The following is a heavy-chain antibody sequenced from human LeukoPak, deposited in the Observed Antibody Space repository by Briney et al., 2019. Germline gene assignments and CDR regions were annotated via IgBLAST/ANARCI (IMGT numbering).Heavy chain of an antibody. V-gene: IGHV5-51*01. J-gene: IGHJ5*02. Sequence: GESLKISCKGSGYSFTSYWISWVRQMPGKGLEWMGIIYPGDSDIRYSPSFQGQVTISADKSISTAYLQWSSLKASDTAMYYCARLTDGSGSYYNFGWFDPWGQGTLVTVSS. CDR3: ARLTDGSGSYYNFGWFDP. CDR1: GYSFTSYW. CDR2: IYPGDSDI. D-gene: IGHD3-10*01.